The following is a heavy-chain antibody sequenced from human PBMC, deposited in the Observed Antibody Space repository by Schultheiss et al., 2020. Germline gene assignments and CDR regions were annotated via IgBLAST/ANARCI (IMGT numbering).Heavy chain of an antibody. V-gene: IGHV3-43*02. Sequence: GGSLRLSCAASGFTFDDYAMHWVRQGPGKGLEWVSAISGDGGVRNYADSVKGRFTISRDNSKNTLYLQLNNLRPEDTAVYYCARPMRLTRDAFDIWGLGTMVTVSS. CDR2: ISGDGGVR. D-gene: IGHD3-16*01. J-gene: IGHJ3*02. CDR1: GFTFDDYA. CDR3: ARPMRLTRDAFDI.